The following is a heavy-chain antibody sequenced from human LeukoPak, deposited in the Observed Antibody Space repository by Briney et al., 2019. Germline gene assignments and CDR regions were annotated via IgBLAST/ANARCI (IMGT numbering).Heavy chain of an antibody. J-gene: IGHJ6*03. CDR2: IYYTGRT. CDR3: ARQGWGSGYHFGLYYYYMDV. D-gene: IGHD3-22*01. V-gene: IGHV4-39*01. Sequence: SETLSLTCTVSGASISSTSYYWGWIRQPPGKGLEWIGSIYYTGRTYHNPSLKSRVTISVDTSKNQFSLKLSSVTAADTAVYYCARQGWGSGYHFGLYYYYMDVWGKGTTVTISS. CDR1: GASISSTSYY.